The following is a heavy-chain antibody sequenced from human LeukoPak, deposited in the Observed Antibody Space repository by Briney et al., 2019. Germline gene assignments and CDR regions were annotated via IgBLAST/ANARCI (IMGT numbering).Heavy chain of an antibody. CDR1: GGSVTDYY. CDR2: IYYTGT. Sequence: SETLSLTCTVSGGSVTDYYWSWIRQSPGKGLDWIGYIYYTGTSYNPSLKSRVTISADTSKNQFSLKLISVTAADTAVYYCARDAYYYDSSGYYYFDYWGQGTLVTVSS. D-gene: IGHD3-22*01. V-gene: IGHV4-59*02. CDR3: ARDAYYYDSSGYYYFDY. J-gene: IGHJ4*02.